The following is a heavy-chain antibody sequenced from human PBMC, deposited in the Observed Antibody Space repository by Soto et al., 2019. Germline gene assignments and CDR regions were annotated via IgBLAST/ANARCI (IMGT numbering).Heavy chain of an antibody. Sequence: EVQLVESGGGLVQPGGSLKLSCAASGFTFSGSAMHWVRQASGKGLEWVGRIRSKANSYPTAYAASVKGRSTISSDDSENTAYLQLNSLKAEDTAVYFCTRPDKNYDFWIVFPPRYGMDVWGEGTTVTDS. CDR3: TRPDKNYDFWIVFPPRYGMDV. D-gene: IGHD3-3*01. V-gene: IGHV3-73*01. CDR2: IRSKANSYPT. J-gene: IGHJ6*02. CDR1: GFTFSGSA.